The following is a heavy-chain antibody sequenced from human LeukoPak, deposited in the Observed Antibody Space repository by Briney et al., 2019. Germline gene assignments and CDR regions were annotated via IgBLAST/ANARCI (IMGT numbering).Heavy chain of an antibody. V-gene: IGHV5-51*01. CDR1: GYSIIRNW. Sequence: GESLKISCKGSGYSIIRNWIGWVRQMPGKGLEWMAIIYPGDSDTRYSPSFQGQVTISADESISTAYLQWSSLTASDTAMYYCARLGTSATYFEFWGQETLVTVSS. D-gene: IGHD2-15*01. CDR2: IYPGDSDT. J-gene: IGHJ4*02. CDR3: ARLGTSATYFEF.